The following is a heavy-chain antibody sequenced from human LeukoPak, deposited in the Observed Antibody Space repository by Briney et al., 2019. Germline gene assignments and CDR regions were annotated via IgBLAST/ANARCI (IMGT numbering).Heavy chain of an antibody. Sequence: GGSLRLSCAASGFTFDDYAMHWVRQAPGKGLEWVSGISWNSGSIGYADSVKGRFTISRDNAKNSLYLQMNSLRAEDTAVYYCARDPDDFWSGYGYFDYWGQGTLVTVSS. J-gene: IGHJ4*02. CDR1: GFTFDDYA. CDR3: ARDPDDFWSGYGYFDY. V-gene: IGHV3-9*01. CDR2: ISWNSGSI. D-gene: IGHD3-3*01.